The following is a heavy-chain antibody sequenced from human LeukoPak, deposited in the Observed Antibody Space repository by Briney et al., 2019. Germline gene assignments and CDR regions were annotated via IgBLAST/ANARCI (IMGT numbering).Heavy chain of an antibody. CDR1: GFTLSSYG. J-gene: IGHJ4*02. CDR2: ISYDGSNK. D-gene: IGHD5-12*01. Sequence: GGSLRLSCAASGFTLSSYGMHWVGQAPGKGLEWVAVISYDGSNKYYADSVKGRFTISRDNSKNTLYLQMNSLRAEDTAVYYCATLYQLGYSGYDYSEGRVDYWGEATLVTVSS. CDR3: ATLYQLGYSGYDYSEGRVDY. V-gene: IGHV3-30*03.